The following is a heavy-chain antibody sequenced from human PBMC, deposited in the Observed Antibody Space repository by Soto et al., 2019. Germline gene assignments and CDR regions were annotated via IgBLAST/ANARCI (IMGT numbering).Heavy chain of an antibody. CDR3: TRANWYSEY. D-gene: IGHD7-27*01. CDR1: GGSISNHY. Sequence: QVQLQESGPGLVKPSETLSLTCTVSGGSISNHYWSWIQQPPGKGLEWIGYIYYNGNTNYNPSLKSRVIMSVDTSKNQSSLKFSSVTAADTAVYYCTRANWYSEYWGQGTLVTVSS. CDR2: IYYNGNT. J-gene: IGHJ4*02. V-gene: IGHV4-59*11.